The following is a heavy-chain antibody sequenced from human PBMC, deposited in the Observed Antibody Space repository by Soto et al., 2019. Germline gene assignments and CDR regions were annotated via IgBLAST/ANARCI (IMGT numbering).Heavy chain of an antibody. CDR2: ISAYNRNT. Sequence: ASVKVSCKASGYTFTNYGVSWVRQAPGQGLEWMGWISAYNRNTNYAQKLQGRVTMTTDTSTSTAYMELRSLRSDDTATYFCARDKGNSGPYYFDYWGQGTLVTVSS. V-gene: IGHV1-18*01. J-gene: IGHJ4*02. D-gene: IGHD1-26*01. CDR3: ARDKGNSGPYYFDY. CDR1: GYTFTNYG.